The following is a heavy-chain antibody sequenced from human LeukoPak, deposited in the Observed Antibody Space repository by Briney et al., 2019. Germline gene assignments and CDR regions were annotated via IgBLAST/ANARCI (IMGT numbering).Heavy chain of an antibody. D-gene: IGHD4-17*01. CDR3: AREVRTVTTQASKGYHYGMDV. CDR1: GGSISSYY. CDR2: IYTSGST. V-gene: IGHV4-4*07. J-gene: IGHJ6*02. Sequence: SETLSLTCTVSGGSISSYYWSWIRQPAGKGLEWIGRIYTSGSTNYNPSLKSRVTMSVDTSKNQFSLKLSSATAADTAVYYCAREVRTVTTQASKGYHYGMDVWGQGTTVTVSS.